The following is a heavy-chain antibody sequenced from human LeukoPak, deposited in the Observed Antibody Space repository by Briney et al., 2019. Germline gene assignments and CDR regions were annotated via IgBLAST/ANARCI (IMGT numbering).Heavy chain of an antibody. J-gene: IGHJ4*02. Sequence: GGSLRLSCAASGFTVSSNYMSWVRQAPGEGLEWVSVIYSGGSTYYADSVKGRFTISRDNSKNTLSLQMNSLRAEDTAVYYCAKDQGYGGGTHFDYWGQGTLVTVSS. CDR2: IYSGGST. CDR3: AKDQGYGGGTHFDY. D-gene: IGHD3-16*01. V-gene: IGHV3-66*01. CDR1: GFTVSSNY.